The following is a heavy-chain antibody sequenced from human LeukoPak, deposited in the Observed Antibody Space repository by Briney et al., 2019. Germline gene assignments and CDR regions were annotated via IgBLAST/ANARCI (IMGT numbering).Heavy chain of an antibody. D-gene: IGHD5-24*01. CDR2: IYPGDADT. Sequence: PGETLQISCQASGSSFATFWIGWGRQVPGKGLEWVSIIYPGDADTRYSLSFQGHVTVSADKSMSTAYLQWSSLKASDTALYYCARQRDGFFDYWGQGTLVTVSS. CDR1: GSSFATFW. V-gene: IGHV5-51*01. J-gene: IGHJ4*02. CDR3: ARQRDGFFDY.